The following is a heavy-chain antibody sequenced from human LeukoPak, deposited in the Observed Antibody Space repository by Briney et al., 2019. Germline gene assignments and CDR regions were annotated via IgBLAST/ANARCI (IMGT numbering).Heavy chain of an antibody. Sequence: GGSLRLSCAASGFTFDDYAMHWLRHAPGKGLEWVSGISWNSGSIGYADSVKGRFTVSRDNAKNSLYLQMNSLRAEDTALYYCAKDMDYGGNGNFDYWGQGTLVTVSS. CDR3: AKDMDYGGNGNFDY. CDR2: ISWNSGSI. CDR1: GFTFDDYA. D-gene: IGHD4-17*01. J-gene: IGHJ4*02. V-gene: IGHV3-9*01.